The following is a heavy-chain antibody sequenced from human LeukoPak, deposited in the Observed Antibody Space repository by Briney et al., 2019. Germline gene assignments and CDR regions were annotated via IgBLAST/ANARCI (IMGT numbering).Heavy chain of an antibody. Sequence: PSETLSLTCTVSGGSISSSSYYWGWIRQPPGKGLEWFGSIYYSGSTYYNPSLKSRVTISVDTSKNQFSLKLSSVTAADTAVYYCARRGRGGGVVPAADLDYWGQGTLVTVSS. D-gene: IGHD2-2*01. CDR1: GGSISSSSYY. J-gene: IGHJ4*02. CDR3: ARRGRGGGVVPAADLDY. CDR2: IYYSGST. V-gene: IGHV4-39*01.